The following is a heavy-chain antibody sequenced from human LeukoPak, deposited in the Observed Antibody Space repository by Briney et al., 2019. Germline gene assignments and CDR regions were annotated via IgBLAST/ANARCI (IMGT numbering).Heavy chain of an antibody. CDR2: IYYSGST. CDR1: GGSISGSSYY. J-gene: IGHJ5*02. D-gene: IGHD2/OR15-2a*01. Sequence: PSETLSLTCTVSGGSISGSSYYWGWIRQPPGKGLEWIGSIYYSGSTYYNPSLTSRVTISVDTSKNQFSLKLRSVTAADTAVYHCARERVILPSAPHWFDPWGQGTLVTVSS. V-gene: IGHV4-39*07. CDR3: ARERVILPSAPHWFDP.